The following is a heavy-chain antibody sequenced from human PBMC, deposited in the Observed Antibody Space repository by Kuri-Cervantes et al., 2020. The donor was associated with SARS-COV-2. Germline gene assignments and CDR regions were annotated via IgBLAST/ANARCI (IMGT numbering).Heavy chain of an antibody. CDR1: GFTFSSYA. CDR2: ISYDGSNT. Sequence: GESLKISSAASGFTFSSYAIHWVRQAPGKGLEWVAIISYDGSNTYYADSVKGRFTISRDNSKNTLYLQMNSLRTEDTAIYYCARDRVGVHDYWGQGTLVTVSS. V-gene: IGHV3-30-3*01. J-gene: IGHJ4*02. CDR3: ARDRVGVHDY. D-gene: IGHD2-21*01.